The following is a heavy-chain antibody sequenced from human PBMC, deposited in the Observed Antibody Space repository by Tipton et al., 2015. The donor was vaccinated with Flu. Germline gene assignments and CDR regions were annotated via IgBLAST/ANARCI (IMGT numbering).Heavy chain of an antibody. CDR2: ISSSGAT. V-gene: IGHV3-48*03. D-gene: IGHD2/OR15-2a*01. J-gene: IGHJ4*02. Sequence: VQLVQSGGGLVQPGGSLKLSCTISGFTFSNYEMNWVRQAPGKGLEWVAHISSSGATYYADSVKGRFTISRDNAKSSLFLQMNSLTADDSAIYYTLARAYWGQGIQVKVSS. CDR1: GFTFSNYE. CDR3: LARAY.